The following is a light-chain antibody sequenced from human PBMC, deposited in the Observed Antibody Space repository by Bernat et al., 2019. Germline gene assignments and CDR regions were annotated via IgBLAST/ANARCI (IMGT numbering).Light chain of an antibody. V-gene: IGLV1-47*02. Sequence: QSVLTQPPSASGTPGQRVTISCSGSSSNIGSNYVYWYQQLPGTAPKLLIYSNNQRPSGVPDRFSGSKSGTSAFLAISGLRSEDVADYYCAAWDDSLSGHWVFGGGTKLTVL. CDR1: SSNIGSNY. J-gene: IGLJ3*02. CDR3: AAWDDSLSGHWV. CDR2: SNN.